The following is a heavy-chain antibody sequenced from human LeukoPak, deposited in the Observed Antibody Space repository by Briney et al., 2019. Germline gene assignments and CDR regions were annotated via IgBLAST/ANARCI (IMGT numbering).Heavy chain of an antibody. CDR2: IIPIFGTA. CDR3: ARKYPSPRDAFDI. V-gene: IGHV1-69*13. CDR1: GGTFSSYA. J-gene: IGHJ3*02. Sequence: SVNVSCKASGGTFSSYAISWVRQAPGQGLEWMGGIIPIFGTANYAQKFQGRVTITADESTSTAYMELSSLRSEDTAVYYCARKYPSPRDAFDIWGQGTMVTVSS. D-gene: IGHD2-2*01.